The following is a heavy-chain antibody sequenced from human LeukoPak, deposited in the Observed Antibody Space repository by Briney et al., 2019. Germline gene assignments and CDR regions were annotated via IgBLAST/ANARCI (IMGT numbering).Heavy chain of an antibody. CDR1: GFTFRRYD. CDR3: ARDYGRSRDYGMDV. CDR2: ISSSSISI. V-gene: IGHV3-21*01. D-gene: IGHD3-10*01. J-gene: IGHJ6*02. Sequence: GGSLRLSCAASGFTFRRYDMNWVRQAPGKGLEWVSSISSSSISINYADSVRDRFTISRDNARELLYLQMHNLRSEDTAVYYCARDYGRSRDYGMDVWGQGTTVTVSS.